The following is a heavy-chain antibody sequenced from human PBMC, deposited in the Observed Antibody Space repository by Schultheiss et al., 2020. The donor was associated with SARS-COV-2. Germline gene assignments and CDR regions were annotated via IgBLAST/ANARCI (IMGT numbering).Heavy chain of an antibody. CDR3: AKASIWEYGFGYYYYGMDV. V-gene: IGHV3-23*01. CDR2: ISGSGGST. Sequence: GGSLRLSCAASGFTFSSYAMSWVRQAPGKGLEWVSAISGSGGSTYYADSVKGRFTISRDNSKNTLYLQMNSLRAEDTAVYYCAKASIWEYGFGYYYYGMDVWGKGTTVTVSS. J-gene: IGHJ6*04. CDR1: GFTFSSYA. D-gene: IGHD3-3*01.